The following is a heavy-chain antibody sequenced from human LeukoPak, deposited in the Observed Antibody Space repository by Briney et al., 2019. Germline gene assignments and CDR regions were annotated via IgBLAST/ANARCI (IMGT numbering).Heavy chain of an antibody. CDR2: ISGSGGST. CDR3: AKYGYYYDSSGYPDY. Sequence: PGGSLRLSCAASGFTFSSYAMSWVRQAPGKGLGWVSAISGSGGSTYYADSVKGRFTISRDNSKNTLYLQMNSLRAEDTAVYYCAKYGYYYDSSGYPDYWGQGTLVTVSS. D-gene: IGHD3-22*01. CDR1: GFTFSSYA. V-gene: IGHV3-23*01. J-gene: IGHJ4*02.